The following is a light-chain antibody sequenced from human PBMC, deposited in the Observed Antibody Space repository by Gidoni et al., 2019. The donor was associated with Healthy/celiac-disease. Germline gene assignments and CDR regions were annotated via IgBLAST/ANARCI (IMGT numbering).Light chain of an antibody. CDR1: SSNSGSNY. CDR2: RNN. Sequence: QSVLTQPPSESGTPGQRVTISCSGSSSNSGSNYVYWYQQLPGTAPKLLIYRNNQRPSGVPDRFSGSKSGTSASLAISGLRSEDEADYYCAAWDDSLSGQVFGGGTKLTVL. J-gene: IGLJ2*01. V-gene: IGLV1-47*01. CDR3: AAWDDSLSGQV.